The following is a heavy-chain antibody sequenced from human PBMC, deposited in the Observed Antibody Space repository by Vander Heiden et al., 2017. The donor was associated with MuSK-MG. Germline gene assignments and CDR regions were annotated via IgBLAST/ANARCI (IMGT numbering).Heavy chain of an antibody. Sequence: QVQLGQYGAEVKKPGASVKVPCKATGYTFTGYYMHWVRQAPGQRLEWMGWINPNSGGTNYAKKFQGRVTMTRDTSISTAYMELSRLRSDATAVYYCARDGGLVVVPAVPLYYYGMDVWGQGTTVTVSS. CDR2: INPNSGGT. D-gene: IGHD2-2*01. CDR1: GYTFTGYY. V-gene: IGHV1-2*02. CDR3: ARDGGLVVVPAVPLYYYGMDV. J-gene: IGHJ6*02.